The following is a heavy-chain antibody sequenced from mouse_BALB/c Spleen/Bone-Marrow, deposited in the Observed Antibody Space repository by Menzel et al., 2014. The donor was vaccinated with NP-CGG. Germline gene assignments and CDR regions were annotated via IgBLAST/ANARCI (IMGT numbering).Heavy chain of an antibody. V-gene: IGHV1-87*01. D-gene: IGHD2-1*01. CDR2: IYPGDGDT. Sequence: QVQLQQSGAELARPGASVKLSCKASGYTFTSYWMQWVKQRPGQGLQWIGAIYPGDGDTRYTQKFRGKATLTADKSSNTAYMQLSSLTSEDSAVYFCASPYGNYDAMDYWVKEPQSPSPQ. CDR1: GYTFTSYW. J-gene: IGHJ4*01. CDR3: ASPYGNYDAMDY.